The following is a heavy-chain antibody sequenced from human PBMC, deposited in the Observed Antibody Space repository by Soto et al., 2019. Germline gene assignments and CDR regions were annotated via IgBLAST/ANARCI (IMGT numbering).Heavy chain of an antibody. J-gene: IGHJ4*02. CDR1: GGFISSSSYY. CDR3: ASVSRQQFRDFDC. CDR2: IYYTGST. V-gene: IGHV4-39*01. D-gene: IGHD6-13*01. Sequence: QLQLRESGPGLVKPSETLSLTCTVSGGFISSSSYYWGWIRQPPGKGLEWIASIYYTGSTYYNPSLNSRVPVSVDTSKNQFSLKVTSVTAADTAVYYCASVSRQQFRDFDCWGQGTLVTVSS.